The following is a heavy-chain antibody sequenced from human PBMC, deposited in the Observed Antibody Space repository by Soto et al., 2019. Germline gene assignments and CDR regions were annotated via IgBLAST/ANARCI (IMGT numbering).Heavy chain of an antibody. Sequence: SQTLSLTCAISGDSVSSNNAAWNWIRQSPSRGLEWLGRTYYRSRWYNDYAVSVKSRITVNPDTSKKQFSLHLTSVTPEDPAVSYCAGTASDYWYYMDVWGKGTTVTVAS. D-gene: IGHD1-7*01. CDR2: TYYRSRWYN. J-gene: IGHJ6*03. CDR3: AGTASDYWYYMDV. V-gene: IGHV6-1*01. CDR1: GDSVSSNNAA.